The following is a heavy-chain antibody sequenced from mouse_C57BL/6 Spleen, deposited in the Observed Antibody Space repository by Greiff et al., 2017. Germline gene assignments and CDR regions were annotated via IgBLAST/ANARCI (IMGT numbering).Heavy chain of an antibody. CDR2: IYPGDGDT. J-gene: IGHJ3*01. D-gene: IGHD2-4*01. Sequence: QVHVKQSGPELVKPGASVTISCKASGYAFSSSWMNWVKQRPGKGLEWIGRIYPGDGDTNYNGKFKGKATLTADKSSSTAYMQLSSLTSEDSAVYFCARSAYDYDGAYWGQGTLVTVSA. CDR1: GYAFSSSW. V-gene: IGHV1-82*01. CDR3: ARSAYDYDGAY.